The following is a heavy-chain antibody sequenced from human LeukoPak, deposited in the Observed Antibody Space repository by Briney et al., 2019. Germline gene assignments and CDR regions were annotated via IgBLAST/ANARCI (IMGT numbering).Heavy chain of an antibody. D-gene: IGHD3-3*01. V-gene: IGHV1-18*01. Sequence: GASVKVSCTASGYTFTSYGISWVRQAPGQGLEWMGWISAYNGNTNYAQKLQGRVTMTTDTSTSTAYMELRSLRSDDTAVYYCARALITIFGVVITGYYGMDVWGQGTTVTVSS. J-gene: IGHJ6*02. CDR2: ISAYNGNT. CDR3: ARALITIFGVVITGYYGMDV. CDR1: GYTFTSYG.